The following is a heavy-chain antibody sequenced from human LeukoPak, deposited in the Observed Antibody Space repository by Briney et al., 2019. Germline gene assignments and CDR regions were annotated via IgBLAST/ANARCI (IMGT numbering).Heavy chain of an antibody. CDR1: GGSFGGYY. Sequence: SETLSLTCAVYGGSFGGYYWSWIRQPPGKGLEWTGEINHSVSTNYNPSLKSRVTISVDTSKNQFSLKMSSVPAADTAVYYCARVTYYDYVWGSYRPYYFDYWGQGTLVTVSS. CDR3: ARVTYYDYVWGSYRPYYFDY. V-gene: IGHV4-34*01. J-gene: IGHJ4*02. CDR2: INHSVST. D-gene: IGHD3-16*02.